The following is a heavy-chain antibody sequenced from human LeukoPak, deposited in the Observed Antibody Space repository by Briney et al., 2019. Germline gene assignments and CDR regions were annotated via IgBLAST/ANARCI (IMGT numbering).Heavy chain of an antibody. CDR3: ARGGWLQFRGFDY. CDR2: IYYSGST. D-gene: IGHD5-12*01. Sequence: SETLSLTCTVSGGSISSYYWSWIRQPPGKGLEWIGYIYYSGSTNYNPSLKSRVTISVDTSKNQFSLKLSSVTAADTAVYYCARGGWLQFRGFDYWGQGTLVTVSS. V-gene: IGHV4-59*08. J-gene: IGHJ4*02. CDR1: GGSISSYY.